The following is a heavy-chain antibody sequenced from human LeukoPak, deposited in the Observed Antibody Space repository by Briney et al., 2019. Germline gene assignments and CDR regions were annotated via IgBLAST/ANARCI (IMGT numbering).Heavy chain of an antibody. D-gene: IGHD2-2*01. V-gene: IGHV1-2*02. CDR3: ARGEDASPEDAFDI. Sequence: VASVNVSCKASGYTFTGYYMHWVRQAPRQGLEWMGWINPNSGGTNYAQKFQGRVTMTRDTSISTAYMELSRLRSDDTAVYYCARGEDASPEDAFDIWGQGTMVTVSS. CDR1: GYTFTGYY. J-gene: IGHJ3*02. CDR2: INPNSGGT.